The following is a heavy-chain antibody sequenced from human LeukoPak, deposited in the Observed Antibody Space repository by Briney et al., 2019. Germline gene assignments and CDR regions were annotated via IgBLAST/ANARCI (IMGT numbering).Heavy chain of an antibody. J-gene: IGHJ1*01. D-gene: IGHD2-15*01. V-gene: IGHV3-66*01. Sequence: GGSLRLSCAASGFTVSNIYMNWVRQAPGKGLEWVSLIYSGGGTYYADSVKGRFTISRDNSKNTLYLQMNSLRAEDTAVYYCASDSYSPEYFQHWGQGTLVTVSS. CDR3: ASDSYSPEYFQH. CDR2: IYSGGGT. CDR1: GFTVSNIY.